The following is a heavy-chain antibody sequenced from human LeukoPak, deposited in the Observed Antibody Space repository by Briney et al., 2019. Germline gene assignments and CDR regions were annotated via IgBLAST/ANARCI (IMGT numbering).Heavy chain of an antibody. J-gene: IGHJ6*02. CDR2: INHNGNVN. V-gene: IGHV3-7*01. CDR1: GFTFSSYW. Sequence: GGSLRLSCAASGFTFSSYWMNWARQAPGKGLEWVASINHNGNVNYYVDSVKGRFTISRDNAKNSLYLQMNSLRAEDTAVYYCARDLGIAAEELLGSYYGMDVWGQGTTVTVSS. CDR3: ARDLGIAAEELLGSYYGMDV. D-gene: IGHD6-13*01.